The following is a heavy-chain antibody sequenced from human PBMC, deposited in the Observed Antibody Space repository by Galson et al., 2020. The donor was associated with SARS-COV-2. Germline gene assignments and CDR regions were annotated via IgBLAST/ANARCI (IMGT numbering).Heavy chain of an antibody. Sequence: SETLSLTCTVSGGSISSSSYYWGWIRQPPGKGLEWIGSIYYSGSTYYNPSLKSRVTISVDTSKNQFSLKLSSVTAADTAVYYCARRVGWELLLGWFDPWGQGTLVTVSS. CDR1: GGSISSSSYY. J-gene: IGHJ5*02. CDR3: ARRVGWELLLGWFDP. D-gene: IGHD1-26*01. V-gene: IGHV4-39*01. CDR2: IYYSGST.